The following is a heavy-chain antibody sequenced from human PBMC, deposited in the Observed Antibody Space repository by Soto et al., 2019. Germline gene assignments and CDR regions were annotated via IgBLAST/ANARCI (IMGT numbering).Heavy chain of an antibody. J-gene: IGHJ3*02. CDR3: ACIAHFRPVIQATAAVGNRDGNFDI. V-gene: IGHV3-30*04. CDR2: ISFDGSQR. CDR1: GFTFSIYA. D-gene: IGHD6-13*01. Sequence: QVQLVESGGGVVQPGGSLRLSCAASGFTFSIYAMHWVRQAPGKGLEWVAVISFDGSQRYFAESVKGRFTISRDNSNNLLFLHMDSLRAEDTAVYYCACIAHFRPVIQATAAVGNRDGNFDIWGQGTLVTVSS.